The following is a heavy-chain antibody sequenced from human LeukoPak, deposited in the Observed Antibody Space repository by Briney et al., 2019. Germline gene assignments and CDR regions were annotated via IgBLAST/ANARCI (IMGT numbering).Heavy chain of an antibody. Sequence: GGSLRLSCAASGFTFSSYWMSWVRQAPGKGLEWVANIKQDGSEKYYVDSVKGRFTISRDNAKNSLYLQMNSLRAEDTAVYYCARAPNDYDSSGYGFNWFDPWGQGTLVTVSS. D-gene: IGHD3-22*01. CDR1: GFTFSSYW. V-gene: IGHV3-7*01. CDR2: IKQDGSEK. J-gene: IGHJ5*02. CDR3: ARAPNDYDSSGYGFNWFDP.